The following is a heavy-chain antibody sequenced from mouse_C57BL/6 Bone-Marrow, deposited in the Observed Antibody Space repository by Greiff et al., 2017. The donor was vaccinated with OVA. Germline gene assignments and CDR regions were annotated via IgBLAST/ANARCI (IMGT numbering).Heavy chain of an antibody. J-gene: IGHJ1*03. D-gene: IGHD1-1*01. V-gene: IGHV1-26*01. CDR3: ARSYYVDWYFDV. CDR2: INPKNGGT. Sequence: VQLQESGPELVKPGASVKISCKASGYTFTDYYMNWVKQSHGKRLEWIGDINPKNGGTSYTQKFKGKATLTVDKSSSTAYMELRSLTSEDSAVYYCARSYYVDWYFDVCGTGTTATVSA. CDR1: GYTFTDYY.